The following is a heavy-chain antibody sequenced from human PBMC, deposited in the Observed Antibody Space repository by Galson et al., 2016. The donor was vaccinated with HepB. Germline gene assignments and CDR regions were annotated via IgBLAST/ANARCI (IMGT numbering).Heavy chain of an antibody. Sequence: SVKVSCKASGYILTDFYIHWVRQAPGQGLEWMGTINPHPRGGALTYAQAFQGRVSMTRDTSTRTVYMDLTSLRSEDTAIYYCARDTSPRIPTVTSFKGSLFYYGMDVWGQGTSVTVSS. J-gene: IGHJ6*02. D-gene: IGHD4-17*01. CDR1: GYILTDFY. CDR2: INPHPRGGA. CDR3: ARDTSPRIPTVTSFKGSLFYYGMDV. V-gene: IGHV1-46*01.